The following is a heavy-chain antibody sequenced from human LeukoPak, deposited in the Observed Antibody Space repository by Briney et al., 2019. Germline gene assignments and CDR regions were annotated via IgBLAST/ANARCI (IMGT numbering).Heavy chain of an antibody. V-gene: IGHV3-30-3*01. J-gene: IGHJ5*02. CDR3: ARDRLWELLHLGWFDP. Sequence: GGSLRISCAASGFTFSSYAMHWVRQAPGKGLEWVAVISYDGSNKYYADSVKGRFTISRDNSKNTLYLQMNSLRAEDTAVYYCARDRLWELLHLGWFDPWGQGTLVTVSS. CDR1: GFTFSSYA. CDR2: ISYDGSNK. D-gene: IGHD1-26*01.